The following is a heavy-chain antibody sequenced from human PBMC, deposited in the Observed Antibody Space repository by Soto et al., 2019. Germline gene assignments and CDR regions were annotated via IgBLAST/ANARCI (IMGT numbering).Heavy chain of an antibody. Sequence: GGSLRLSCAASGFTFSSYGMHWVRQAPGKGLEWVAVIWYDGSNKWYADSVKGRFTISRDNSKNTLYLQMNSLRAEDTAVYYCAKTQWELAYYFDYWGQGTLVTVSS. V-gene: IGHV3-33*06. CDR1: GFTFSSYG. CDR2: IWYDGSNK. J-gene: IGHJ4*02. CDR3: AKTQWELAYYFDY. D-gene: IGHD1-26*01.